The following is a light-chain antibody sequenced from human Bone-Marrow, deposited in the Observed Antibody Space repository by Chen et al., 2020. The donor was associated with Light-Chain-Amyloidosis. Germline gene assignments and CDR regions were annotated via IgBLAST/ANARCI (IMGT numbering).Light chain of an antibody. J-gene: IGLJ3*02. CDR3: QVWDRSSDRPV. CDR2: DDS. V-gene: IGLV3-21*02. Sequence: SYVPTQPSSVSGAPGQTATIACGGNNIATTSVHWYQQTPGQAPLLVVYDDSDRPSGIPERLSGSNSGNTATLTISRVEAGDEADYYCQVWDRSSDRPVFGGGTKLTVL. CDR1: NIATTS.